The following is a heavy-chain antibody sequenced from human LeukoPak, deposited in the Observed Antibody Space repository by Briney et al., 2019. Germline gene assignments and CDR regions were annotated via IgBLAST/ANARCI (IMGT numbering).Heavy chain of an antibody. CDR2: IHYEERRT. V-gene: IGHV3-74*01. Sequence: GGSLRLSCAAPGFTFSNYWMPWVPQAPGKGLLWVSGIHYEERRTNYADCVKRRFNISSDNAKITLYVQMTSLRAEDTAVYYCTRARSGDFDYWGQGTLVTVSS. CDR1: GFTFSNYW. D-gene: IGHD3-16*01. CDR3: TRARSGDFDY. J-gene: IGHJ4*02.